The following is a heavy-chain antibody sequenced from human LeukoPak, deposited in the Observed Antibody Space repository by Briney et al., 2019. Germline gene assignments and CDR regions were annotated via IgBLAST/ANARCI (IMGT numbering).Heavy chain of an antibody. CDR2: IYPGDSDT. CDR1: GYIFTSYW. V-gene: IGHV5-51*01. CDR3: ARHTGEGSHFQH. D-gene: IGHD3-16*01. J-gene: IGHJ1*01. Sequence: RGESLKISCKGSGYIFTSYWIGWVRQVPGKGLEGMGIIYPGDSDTRYSPSFQGQVTISADKSIRTAYLQWTSLKASDTAMYYCARHTGEGSHFQHWGQGSLVTVSS.